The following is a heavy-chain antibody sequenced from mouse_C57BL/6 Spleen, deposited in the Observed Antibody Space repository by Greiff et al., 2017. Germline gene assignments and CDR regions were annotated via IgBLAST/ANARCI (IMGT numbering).Heavy chain of an antibody. Sequence: QVQLQQSGPELVKPGASVKISCKASGYAFSSSWMNWVKQRPGKGLEWIGRIYPGDGDTNYNGKFKGKATLTADKSSSTAYMQLSSLTSEDSAVYFCARMGSNYDFDYWGQGTTLTVSS. CDR2: IYPGDGDT. CDR1: GYAFSSSW. D-gene: IGHD2-5*01. CDR3: ARMGSNYDFDY. J-gene: IGHJ2*01. V-gene: IGHV1-82*01.